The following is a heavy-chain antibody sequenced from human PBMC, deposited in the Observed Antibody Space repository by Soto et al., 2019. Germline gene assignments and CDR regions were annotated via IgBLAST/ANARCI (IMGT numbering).Heavy chain of an antibody. Sequence: PSETLSLTCTVSGGSISSGDYYWSWIRQPPGKGLEWIGYIYYSGSTYYNPSLKSRVTISVDTSKNQFSLKLSSVTAADTAVYYCARDVTYYYDSSGYATPSDYWGQGTLVTVSS. V-gene: IGHV4-30-4*01. CDR1: GGSISSGDYY. J-gene: IGHJ4*02. CDR3: ARDVTYYYDSSGYATPSDY. CDR2: IYYSGST. D-gene: IGHD3-22*01.